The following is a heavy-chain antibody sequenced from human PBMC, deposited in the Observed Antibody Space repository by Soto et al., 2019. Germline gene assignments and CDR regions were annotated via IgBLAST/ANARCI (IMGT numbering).Heavy chain of an antibody. D-gene: IGHD3-3*01. J-gene: IGHJ6*02. V-gene: IGHV4-34*01. CDR3: ARAARFFEWLFNHAYYYGMDA. Sequence: QVQLQQWGAGLLKPSETLSLTCAVYGGSFSGYYWSWIRQPPGKGLQWVGEINHSGSTNYNPSLKSRVTITVATFKNQFSLRLSFVADADTAVYYWARAARFFEWLFNHAYYYGMDAWAQGTTVTVCS. CDR2: INHSGST. CDR1: GGSFSGYY.